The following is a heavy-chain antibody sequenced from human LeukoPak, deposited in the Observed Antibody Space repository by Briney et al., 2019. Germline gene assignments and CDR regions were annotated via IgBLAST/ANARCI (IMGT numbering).Heavy chain of an antibody. D-gene: IGHD2-2*01. V-gene: IGHV4-31*03. J-gene: IGHJ6*02. Sequence: PSETLSLTCTVSGGSISSGGYYWSWIRQHPGKGLEWIGYIYYSGSTYYNPSLKSRVTISVDTSKNQFSLKLSSVTAADTAVYYCARLTWDIVVVPALDVWGRGTTVTVSS. CDR3: ARLTWDIVVVPALDV. CDR1: GGSISSGGYY. CDR2: IYYSGST.